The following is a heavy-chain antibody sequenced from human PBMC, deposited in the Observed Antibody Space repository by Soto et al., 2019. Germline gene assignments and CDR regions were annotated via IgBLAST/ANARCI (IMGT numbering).Heavy chain of an antibody. CDR3: ARGDHGFDY. Sequence: PSETLSLTCTVSGGSVSSGSYYWSWIRQPPGKGLEWIGYIYYSGSTNYNPSLKSRVTISVDTSKNQFSLKLGSVTAADTAVYYCARGDHGFDYWGQGTLVTVSS. V-gene: IGHV4-61*01. CDR1: GGSVSSGSYY. J-gene: IGHJ4*02. CDR2: IYYSGST.